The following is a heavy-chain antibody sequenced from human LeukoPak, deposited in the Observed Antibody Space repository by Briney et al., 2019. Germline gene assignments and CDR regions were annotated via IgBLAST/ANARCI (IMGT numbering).Heavy chain of an antibody. V-gene: IGHV4-34*01. CDR3: ARGGQEVTPNPVDY. J-gene: IGHJ4*02. Sequence: SETLSLTCAVYGGSFSGYYWSWIRQPPGKGLEWIGEINHSGSTNYNPSLKSRVTISVDTSKNQFSLKLSSVTAADTAVYYCARGGQEVTPNPVDYWGQGTLVTVSS. D-gene: IGHD4-23*01. CDR2: INHSGST. CDR1: GGSFSGYY.